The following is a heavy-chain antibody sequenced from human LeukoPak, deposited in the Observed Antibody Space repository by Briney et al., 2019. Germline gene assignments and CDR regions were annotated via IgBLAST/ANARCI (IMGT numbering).Heavy chain of an antibody. CDR2: NYSSGST. V-gene: IGHV4-4*07. D-gene: IGHD3-9*01. Sequence: SETLSLICSVSGASIRTYYWNWIRQPAGKGLECIGRNYSSGSTNYNPSLKSRVTISVDTSKNQFSLKLSSVTAADTAVYYCARDGSYYDILTGYYPNYYYGMDVWGQGTTVTVSS. CDR1: GASIRTYY. J-gene: IGHJ6*02. CDR3: ARDGSYYDILTGYYPNYYYGMDV.